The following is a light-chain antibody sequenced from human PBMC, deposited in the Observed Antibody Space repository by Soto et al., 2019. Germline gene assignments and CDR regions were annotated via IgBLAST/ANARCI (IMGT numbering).Light chain of an antibody. CDR3: KHYSEWPIT. V-gene: IGKV3-15*01. Sequence: EIVMTQSPATLSVSPGERATLSCRASQSVSSNLAWHQQKPGQAHRLLIYYAYTRATGFHARFSGGGSGTEFTLTIRSLQSEDSAFYYCKHYSEWPITFGQGTRLEIK. CDR2: YAY. J-gene: IGKJ5*01. CDR1: QSVSSN.